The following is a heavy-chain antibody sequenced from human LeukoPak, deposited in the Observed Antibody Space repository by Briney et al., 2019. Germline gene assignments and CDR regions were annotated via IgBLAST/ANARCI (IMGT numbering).Heavy chain of an antibody. CDR1: GSTFTSYY. D-gene: IGHD3-22*01. Sequence: ASVKVSCKASGSTFTSYYMHWVRQAPGQGLEWMGIINPSGGSTRYAQKFQGRVIMTRDMSTSTVYMELSSLRSEDTAVYYCARSNIGGYDSSGYYYYFDYWGQGTLVTVSS. CDR3: ARSNIGGYDSSGYYYYFDY. J-gene: IGHJ4*02. V-gene: IGHV1-46*01. CDR2: INPSGGST.